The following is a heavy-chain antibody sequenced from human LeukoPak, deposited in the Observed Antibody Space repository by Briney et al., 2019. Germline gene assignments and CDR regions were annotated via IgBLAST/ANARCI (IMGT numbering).Heavy chain of an antibody. J-gene: IGHJ4*02. CDR2: INHSGST. V-gene: IGHV4-34*01. CDR1: GGSFSGYY. CDR3: AGLSTVTTSFDY. D-gene: IGHD4-17*01. Sequence: SETLSLTCAVYGGSFSGYYWSWIRQPPGKGLEWIGEINHSGSTNYNPSLRSRVTMSVDTSKNQFSLKLSSVTAADTAVYYCAGLSTVTTSFDYWDQGTLVTVSS.